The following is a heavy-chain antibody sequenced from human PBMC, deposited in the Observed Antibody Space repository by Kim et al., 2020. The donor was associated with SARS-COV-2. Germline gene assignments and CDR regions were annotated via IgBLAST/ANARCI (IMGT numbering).Heavy chain of an antibody. D-gene: IGHD6-13*01. CDR1: GFTFSSYG. CDR3: ARGSYSSIPLDY. J-gene: IGHJ4*02. Sequence: GGSLRLSCAASGFTFSSYGMHWVRQAPGKGLEWVAVISYDGSNKYYADSVKGRFTISRDNSKNTLYLQMNSLRAEDTAVYYCARGSYSSIPLDYWGQGTL. V-gene: IGHV3-33*05. CDR2: ISYDGSNK.